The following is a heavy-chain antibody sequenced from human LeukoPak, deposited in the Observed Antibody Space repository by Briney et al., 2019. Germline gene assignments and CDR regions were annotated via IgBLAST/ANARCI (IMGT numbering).Heavy chain of an antibody. CDR2: NIPIFGTA. Sequence: SVKVSCKASGGTFSSYAISWVRQAPGQGLEWMGGNIPIFGTANYAQKFQGRVTITADESTSTAYMELSSLRSEDTAVYYCARDYLVVATITETYYYYGMDVWGKGTTVTVSS. V-gene: IGHV1-69*01. J-gene: IGHJ6*04. D-gene: IGHD5-12*01. CDR1: GGTFSSYA. CDR3: ARDYLVVATITETYYYYGMDV.